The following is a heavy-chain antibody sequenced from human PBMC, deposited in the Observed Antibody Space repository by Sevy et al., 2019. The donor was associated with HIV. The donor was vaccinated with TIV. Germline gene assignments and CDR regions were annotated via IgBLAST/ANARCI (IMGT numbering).Heavy chain of an antibody. Sequence: GGSLRLSCVASGLTLSGYGMHWVRQAPGNGLEWVAAISYDVSNKYYADSLKGRFTISRDDSKNTLYLRMNNVRPEDTAVYYCAKDASSQWLNYYFDYWGQGTLVTVSS. J-gene: IGHJ4*02. CDR2: ISYDVSNK. CDR1: GLTLSGYG. V-gene: IGHV3-30*18. D-gene: IGHD6-19*01. CDR3: AKDASSQWLNYYFDY.